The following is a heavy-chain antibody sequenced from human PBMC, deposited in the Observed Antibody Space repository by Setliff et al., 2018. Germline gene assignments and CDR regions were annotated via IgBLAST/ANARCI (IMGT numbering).Heavy chain of an antibody. CDR2: IYYTGKT. CDR3: ARTSTYVLGSGSYWDRWFDP. CDR1: GDSLSGDNYF. D-gene: IGHD3-10*01. J-gene: IGHJ5*02. Sequence: SETLSLTCTVSGDSLSGDNYFWSWICHLPGKGLQWLGHIYYTGKTYYNPSLKSRLEMSVDTSKREFALRLSSVTAADTAVYYCARTSTYVLGSGSYWDRWFDPWSQGTLVTVSS. V-gene: IGHV4-30-4*02.